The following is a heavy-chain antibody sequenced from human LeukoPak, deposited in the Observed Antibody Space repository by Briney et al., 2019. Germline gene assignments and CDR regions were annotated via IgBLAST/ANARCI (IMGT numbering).Heavy chain of an antibody. CDR3: ARSQDVGLGFMAREPPGNWFDP. D-gene: IGHD3-10*01. V-gene: IGHV1-18*01. CDR2: ISAYNGNT. Sequence: ASVKVSCKASGYTFTSYGISWVRQAPGQGLEWMGWISAYNGNTNHAQKLQGRVTMTTDTSTSTAYMELRSLRSDDTAVYYCARSQDVGLGFMAREPPGNWFDPWGQGTLVTVSS. J-gene: IGHJ5*02. CDR1: GYTFTSYG.